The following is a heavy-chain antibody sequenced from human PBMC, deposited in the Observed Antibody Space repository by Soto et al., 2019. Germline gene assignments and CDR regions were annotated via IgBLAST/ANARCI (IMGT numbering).Heavy chain of an antibody. CDR2: IYYLGNT. J-gene: IGHJ4*02. CDR3: AGLFPYVSSGYNINY. V-gene: IGHV4-39*01. CDR1: GGAFSGYY. Sequence: SETLSLTCAVYGGAFSGYYWGRIRQPPGKGLEWVGSIYYLGNTYYIPSLVCRFSISVDKSKNQFSLKLNSVTAADTAVFYCAGLFPYVSSGYNINYLGQGTLVTVSS. D-gene: IGHD3-22*01.